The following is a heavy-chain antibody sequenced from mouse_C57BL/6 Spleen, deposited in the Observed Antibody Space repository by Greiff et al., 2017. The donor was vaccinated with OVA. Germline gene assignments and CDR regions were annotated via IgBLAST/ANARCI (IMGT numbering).Heavy chain of an antibody. J-gene: IGHJ3*01. CDR1: GYTFTSYW. CDR3: ARAWDGSSYEGWFAY. CDR2: IDPSDSET. V-gene: IGHV1-52*01. Sequence: VKLQQSGAELVRPWSSVKLSCKASGYTFTSYWMHWVKQRPIQGLEWIGNIDPSDSETHYNQKFKDKATLSVDKSSSTAYRQLSSLTSEDSAVYDWARAWDGSSYEGWFAYWGQGTLVTVSA. D-gene: IGHD1-1*01.